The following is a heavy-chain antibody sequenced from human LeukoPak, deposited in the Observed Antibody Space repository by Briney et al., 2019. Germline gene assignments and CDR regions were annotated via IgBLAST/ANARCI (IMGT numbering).Heavy chain of an antibody. CDR3: ALRGYYGSGSYYKSEAFDI. CDR2: IYHSGST. CDR1: GYSISSGYY. Sequence: SGTLSLTCTVSGYSISSGYYWGWIRQPPGKGLEWIGSIYHSGSTYYNPSLKSRVTISVDTSKNQFSLKLSSVTAADTAVYYCALRGYYGSGSYYKSEAFDIWGQGTMVTVSS. V-gene: IGHV4-38-2*02. D-gene: IGHD3-10*01. J-gene: IGHJ3*02.